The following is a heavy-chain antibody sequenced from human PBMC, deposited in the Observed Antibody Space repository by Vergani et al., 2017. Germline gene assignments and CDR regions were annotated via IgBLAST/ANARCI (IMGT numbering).Heavy chain of an antibody. Sequence: EVQLVESGGGLVKPGGSLRLSCAASGFTFSSYSMNWVRQAPGKGLEWVSSISSSSSYIYYADSVKGRFTISRDNAKNSLYLQMNSLRAEDTAVYFCARSLVAGKGGYWGQGTRVAVSS. D-gene: IGHD6-19*01. J-gene: IGHJ4*02. CDR2: ISSSSSYI. V-gene: IGHV3-21*01. CDR1: GFTFSSYS. CDR3: ARSLVAGKGGY.